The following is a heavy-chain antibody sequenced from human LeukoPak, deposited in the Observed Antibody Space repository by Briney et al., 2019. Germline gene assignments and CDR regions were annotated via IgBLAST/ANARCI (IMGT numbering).Heavy chain of an antibody. CDR3: AKVGRITMVRGVTGSYYYYYMDV. D-gene: IGHD3-10*01. Sequence: GGSLRLSCAASGFTFSNYAMSWVRQAPGKWLEWVSSISDSGGSTYYADSVKGRFTISRDNSKNTLYLQMNSLRAEDTAVYYCAKVGRITMVRGVTGSYYYYYMDVWGKGTTVTISS. V-gene: IGHV3-23*01. J-gene: IGHJ6*03. CDR1: GFTFSNYA. CDR2: ISDSGGST.